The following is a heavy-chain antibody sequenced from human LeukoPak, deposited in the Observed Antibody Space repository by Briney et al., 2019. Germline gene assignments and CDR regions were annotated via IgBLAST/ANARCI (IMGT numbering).Heavy chain of an antibody. CDR3: ARQGGSLHYYDSSGYYPDY. Sequence: GESLKISCKGSGYSFTSYWIGWVRQMPGKGLEWMGIIYPGDSDTRYSPSFQGQVTISADKSISTTYLQWSSLKASDTAMYYCARQGGSLHYYDSSGYYPDYWGQGTLVTVSS. CDR1: GYSFTSYW. D-gene: IGHD3-22*01. V-gene: IGHV5-51*01. J-gene: IGHJ4*02. CDR2: IYPGDSDT.